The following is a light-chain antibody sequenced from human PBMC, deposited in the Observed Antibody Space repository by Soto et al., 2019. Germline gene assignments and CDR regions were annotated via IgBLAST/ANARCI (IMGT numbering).Light chain of an antibody. Sequence: EIVMTQSPATLSVSPGERATLSCRASQSVSSNLAWYQQKPGQAPRLLIYGASTRATGIPAKFSGSGSGTEYSLTIISMQSEDFAVYYCKQYTNWPPYTFGQGTKLEIK. CDR1: QSVSSN. CDR2: GAS. CDR3: KQYTNWPPYT. V-gene: IGKV3-15*01. J-gene: IGKJ2*01.